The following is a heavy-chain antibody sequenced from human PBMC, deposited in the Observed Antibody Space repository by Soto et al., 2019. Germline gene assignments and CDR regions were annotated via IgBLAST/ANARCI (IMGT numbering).Heavy chain of an antibody. D-gene: IGHD5-18*01. CDR3: ATQIYDSDTAPIFQYYFES. J-gene: IGHJ4*02. CDR2: IDPSDSQY. V-gene: IGHV5-10-1*01. Sequence: GASLKISCKGSGYSFAGYWITWVRQKPGKGLEWMGRIDPSDSQYYYSPSFRGHVTISVTKSITTVFLQWSSLRASDSAMYYCATQIYDSDTAPIFQYYFESWGQGTPVTFSS. CDR1: GYSFAGYW.